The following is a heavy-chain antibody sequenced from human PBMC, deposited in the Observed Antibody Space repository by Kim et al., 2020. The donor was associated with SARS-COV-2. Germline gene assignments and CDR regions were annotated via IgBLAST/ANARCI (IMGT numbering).Heavy chain of an antibody. CDR3: ARVYSSGCY. Sequence: GIANYAQKFQGRVTITADKSTSTAYMELSSLRSEDTAVYYCARVYSSGCYWGQGTLVTVSS. J-gene: IGHJ4*02. CDR2: GIA. D-gene: IGHD6-19*01. V-gene: IGHV1-69*04.